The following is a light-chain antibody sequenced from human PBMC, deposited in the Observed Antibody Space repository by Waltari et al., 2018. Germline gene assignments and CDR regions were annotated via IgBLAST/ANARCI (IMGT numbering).Light chain of an antibody. CDR1: RSNIGNNY. J-gene: IGLJ1*01. V-gene: IGLV1-51*01. CDR2: DSE. Sequence: QSVLTQPPSVSAAPGQKVTISCSGSRSNIGNNYVSWYQHFPGTAPKLLIYDSEKRPSGFRDRFSGSKSGTSATLDITGLQTGDEADYYCGSWDSSLSGHVFGTGTKVTVL. CDR3: GSWDSSLSGHV.